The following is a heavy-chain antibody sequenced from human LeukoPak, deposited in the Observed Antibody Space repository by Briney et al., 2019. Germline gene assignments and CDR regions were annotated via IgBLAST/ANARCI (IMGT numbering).Heavy chain of an antibody. D-gene: IGHD6-13*01. Sequence: GGSLRLSCAASGFTVSSNYMSWVRQAPGKGLEWVSYISSSSSTIYYADSVKGRFTISRDNAKNSLYLQMNSLRAEDTAVYYCARQLYAAAADYWGQGTLVTVSS. V-gene: IGHV3-48*04. CDR1: GFTVSSNY. J-gene: IGHJ4*02. CDR2: ISSSSSTI. CDR3: ARQLYAAAADY.